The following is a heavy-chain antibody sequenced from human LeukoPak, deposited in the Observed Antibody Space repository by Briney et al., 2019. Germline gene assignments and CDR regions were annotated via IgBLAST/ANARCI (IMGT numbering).Heavy chain of an antibody. CDR3: ARAIEVGAMTPFDY. Sequence: SETLSLTCSVSGDSISLSFYYWGWIRQPPGKALEWIGSVYYSGTTYYNPSLKSRVTISVDTSKNQFSLKLSSVTAADTAVYYCARAIEVGAMTPFDYWGQGTLVTVSS. D-gene: IGHD1-26*01. CDR2: VYYSGTT. V-gene: IGHV4-39*07. J-gene: IGHJ4*02. CDR1: GDSISLSFYY.